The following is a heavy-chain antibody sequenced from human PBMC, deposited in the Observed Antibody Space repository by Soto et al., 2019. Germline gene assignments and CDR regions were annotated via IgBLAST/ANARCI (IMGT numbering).Heavy chain of an antibody. CDR2: IIPIFGTA. CDR1: GGTFSSYA. V-gene: IGHV1-69*13. J-gene: IGHJ3*02. Sequence: SVKVSCKASGGTFSSYAISWVRQAPGQGLEWMGGIIPIFGTANYAQKFQGRVTITADESTSTAYMELSSLRSEDTAVYYCARDCSYYSGTRLARDAFDIWGQGSMVPVSS. CDR3: ARDCSYYSGTRLARDAFDI. D-gene: IGHD1-26*01.